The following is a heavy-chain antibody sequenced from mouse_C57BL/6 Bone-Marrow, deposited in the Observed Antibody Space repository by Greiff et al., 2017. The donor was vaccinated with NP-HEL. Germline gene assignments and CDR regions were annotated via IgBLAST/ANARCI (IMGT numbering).Heavy chain of an antibody. Sequence: VQLQQSGAELVRPGTSVKMSCKASGYTFTNYWIGWAKQRPGHGLEWIGDIYPGGGYTNYNEKFKGKATLTADKSSSTAYMQFSSLTSDDSAIFYSNYGYAMDDWGKGTSVTVSS. J-gene: IGHJ4*01. V-gene: IGHV1-63*01. CDR1: GYTFTNYW. CDR3: NYGYAMDD. D-gene: IGHD2-5*01. CDR2: IYPGGGYT.